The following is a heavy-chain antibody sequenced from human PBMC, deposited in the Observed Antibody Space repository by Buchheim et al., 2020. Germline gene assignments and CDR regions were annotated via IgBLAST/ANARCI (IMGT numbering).Heavy chain of an antibody. CDR2: ISSSSSYT. Sequence: QVQLVESGGGLVKPGGSLRLSCAASGFTFSDYYMSWIRQAPGKGLEWVSYISSSSSYTNYADSVKGRFTISRDNAKNSLYLQRKSLRAEDTAVYYCAGEDYDFWSGSERSFEYWGQGTL. J-gene: IGHJ4*02. CDR3: AGEDYDFWSGSERSFEY. CDR1: GFTFSDYY. D-gene: IGHD3-3*01. V-gene: IGHV3-11*06.